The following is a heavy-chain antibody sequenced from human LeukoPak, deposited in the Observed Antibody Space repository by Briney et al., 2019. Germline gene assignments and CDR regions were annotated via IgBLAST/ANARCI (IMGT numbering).Heavy chain of an antibody. V-gene: IGHV4-39*07. J-gene: IGHJ4*02. CDR1: GGSISSGNYY. Sequence: SETLSLTCTVSGGSISSGNYYWGWIRQPPGKGLEWIGNIYYSGSTYYNPSLKSRVTISVDTSKNQFSLKLSSVTAADTAVYYCARDQITMVRGAVDYWGQGTLVTVSS. CDR3: ARDQITMVRGAVDY. CDR2: IYYSGST. D-gene: IGHD3-10*01.